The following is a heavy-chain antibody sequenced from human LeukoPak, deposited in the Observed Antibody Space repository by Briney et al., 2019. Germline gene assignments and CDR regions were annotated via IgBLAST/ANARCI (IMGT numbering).Heavy chain of an antibody. J-gene: IGHJ6*03. CDR1: GYTLTELS. CDR3: ARGRKQYYYYYYMDV. D-gene: IGHD1-14*01. CDR2: FDPEDGET. Sequence: GASVKVSCKVSGYTLTELSMHWVRQAPGKGLEWMGGFDPEDGETIYAQKFQGRVTMTRNTSISTAYMELSSLRSEDTAVYYCARGRKQYYYYYYMDVWGKGTTVTISS. V-gene: IGHV1-24*01.